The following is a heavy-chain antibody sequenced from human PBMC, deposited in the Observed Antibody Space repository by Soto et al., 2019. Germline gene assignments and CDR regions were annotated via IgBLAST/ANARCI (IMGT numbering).Heavy chain of an antibody. CDR3: ARFSYDSSGYHYGMDV. CDR2: IGTAGDP. Sequence: GGSLRLSCAASGFTFSSYDMHWCRQATGKGLEWVSAIGTAGDPYYPGSVKGRFTISRENAKNSLYLQMNSLRAGDTAVYYCARFSYDSSGYHYGMDVWGQGTTVTVSS. V-gene: IGHV3-13*05. J-gene: IGHJ6*02. CDR1: GFTFSSYD. D-gene: IGHD3-22*01.